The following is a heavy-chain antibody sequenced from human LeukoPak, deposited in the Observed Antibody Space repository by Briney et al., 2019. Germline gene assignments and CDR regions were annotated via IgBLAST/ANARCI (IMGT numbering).Heavy chain of an antibody. CDR2: INSDGSST. D-gene: IGHD6-13*01. CDR1: GFTFSSYW. Sequence: GGSLRLSCAASGFTFSSYWMHWVRQAPGKGLVWVSRINSDGSSTSYADSVKGRFTISRDNAKNTLYLQMNSLRAEDTAVYYCARDGDGIAAAGTDQGWFDSWGQGTLVTVSS. J-gene: IGHJ5*01. V-gene: IGHV3-74*01. CDR3: ARDGDGIAAAGTDQGWFDS.